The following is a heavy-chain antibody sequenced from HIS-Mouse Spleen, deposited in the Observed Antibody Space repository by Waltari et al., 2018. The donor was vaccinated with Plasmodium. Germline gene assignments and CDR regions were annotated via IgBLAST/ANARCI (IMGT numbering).Heavy chain of an antibody. Sequence: EVQLVESGGGLVQPGGSLGLSCAASGFPFRSYDMHGVRQATGKGLEWVSAIGTAGDTYYPGSVKGRFTISRENAKNSLYLQMNSLRAGDTAVYYCARGRWNHAFDIWGQGTMVTVSS. D-gene: IGHD1-1*01. CDR2: IGTAGDT. CDR3: ARGRWNHAFDI. V-gene: IGHV3-13*01. CDR1: GFPFRSYD. J-gene: IGHJ3*02.